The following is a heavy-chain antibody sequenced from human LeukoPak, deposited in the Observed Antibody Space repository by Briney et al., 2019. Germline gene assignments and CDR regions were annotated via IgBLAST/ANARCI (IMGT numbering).Heavy chain of an antibody. J-gene: IGHJ2*01. CDR2: IYTSGST. V-gene: IGHV4-61*02. CDR1: GGSISSGSYY. D-gene: IGHD3-22*01. CDR3: ARARDYYDSSGYYYTWYFDL. Sequence: SETLSLTCTVSGGSISSGSYYWSWIRQPAGKGLEWIGRIYTSGSTNYNPSLKSRVTISVDTSKNQFSLKLSSVTAADTAVYYCARARDYYDSSGYYYTWYFDLWGRGTLVTVSS.